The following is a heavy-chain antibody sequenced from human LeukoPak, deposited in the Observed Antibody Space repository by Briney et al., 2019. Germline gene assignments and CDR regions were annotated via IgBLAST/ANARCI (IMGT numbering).Heavy chain of an antibody. CDR3: ARDGDRSSTSCYDAAQTGYYGMDV. CDR2: ISYDGSNK. V-gene: IGHV3-30-3*01. CDR1: GFTFSSYA. J-gene: IGHJ6*02. D-gene: IGHD2-2*01. Sequence: GRSLRLSCAASGFTFSSYAMHWVRQAPGKGLEWVAVISYDGSNKYYADSVKGRFTISRDNSKNTLYLQMNSLRAEDTAVYYCARDGDRSSTSCYDAAQTGYYGMDVWGQGTTVTVSS.